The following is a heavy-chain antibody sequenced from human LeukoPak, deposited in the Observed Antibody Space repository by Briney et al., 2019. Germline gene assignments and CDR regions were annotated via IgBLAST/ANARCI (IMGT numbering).Heavy chain of an antibody. CDR3: GTGDGERES. V-gene: IGHV4-39*07. CDR1: GGSISSSSYY. D-gene: IGHD4-17*01. J-gene: IGHJ5*02. CDR2: INHSGST. Sequence: SETLSLTCTVSGGSISSSSYYWVSWIRQPPGKGLEWIGEINHSGSTYYNPSLKSRVTISVDTSKNQFSLQLTSVTAADTAVYYCGTGDGERESWGQGTLVTVSS.